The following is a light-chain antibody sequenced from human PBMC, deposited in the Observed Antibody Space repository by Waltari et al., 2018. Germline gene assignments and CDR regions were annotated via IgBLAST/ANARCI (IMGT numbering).Light chain of an antibody. V-gene: IGLV2-8*01. Sequence: QSALTQPPSASGSPGQSVTISGTATSSDVGGFNYVSWYQQHPGKAPKLMIYEVSKRPSGVPDRFSGSKSGNTASLTVSGLQAEDEGDYYCSSYAGTNNVVFGGGTKLTVL. CDR2: EVS. CDR1: SSDVGGFNY. J-gene: IGLJ2*01. CDR3: SSYAGTNNVV.